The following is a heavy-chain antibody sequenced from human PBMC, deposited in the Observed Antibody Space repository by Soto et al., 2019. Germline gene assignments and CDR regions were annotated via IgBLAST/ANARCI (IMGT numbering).Heavy chain of an antibody. V-gene: IGHV3-74*01. Sequence: EVQLVESGGGLVQPGGSLRLSCATSGFTFGNYWMYWVRQAPGKGLVWVSRIHSDGKITTYADSVKGRFTISRDIAKNTLYPQMNSLRAEDTAMYYCARGRGSFYVDFWGQGTLVTVSS. J-gene: IGHJ4*02. D-gene: IGHD1-26*01. CDR2: IHSDGKIT. CDR3: ARGRGSFYVDF. CDR1: GFTFGNYW.